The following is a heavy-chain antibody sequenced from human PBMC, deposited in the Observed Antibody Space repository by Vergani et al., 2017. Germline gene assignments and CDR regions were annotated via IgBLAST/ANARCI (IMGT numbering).Heavy chain of an antibody. CDR3: ARDTGTGSRYFDY. D-gene: IGHD3/OR15-3a*01. J-gene: IGHJ4*02. CDR2: IRYDGSNT. V-gene: IGHV3-30*02. CDR1: GFTFSNYG. Sequence: QVQLVESGGGVVQPGGSLRLSCGASGFTFSNYGMHWVRQAPGKGLEWVTFIRYDGSNTYYADSVKGRFTISRDNSKNTRFLQMNSLRPEDTAVYYCARDTGTGSRYFDYWGQGTLVTVSS.